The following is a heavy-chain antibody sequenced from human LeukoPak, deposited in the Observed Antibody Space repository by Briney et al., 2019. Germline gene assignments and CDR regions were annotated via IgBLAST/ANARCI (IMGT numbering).Heavy chain of an antibody. V-gene: IGHV4-4*07. CDR1: GGSISSYY. CDR2: IYTSGST. Sequence: PSETLSLTCTVSGGSISSYYWSWIRQPAGKGLEWIGRIYTSGSTNYNPSLKSRVPMSVDTSKNQFSLKLSSVTAADTAVYYCAREDTYSSSFIISWGQGTLVTVSS. CDR3: AREDTYSSSFIIS. D-gene: IGHD6-13*01. J-gene: IGHJ4*02.